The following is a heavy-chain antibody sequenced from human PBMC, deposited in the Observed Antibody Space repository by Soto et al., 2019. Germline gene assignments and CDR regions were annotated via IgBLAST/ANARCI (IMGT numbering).Heavy chain of an antibody. Sequence: EVQLVTSGGVVVQPGGSLRLSCVASGLSLHDYAMHWVRQAPGKGLVWVSLITWDGGSTRYADSVRGRFTISRDNSKNSLYLQMNSLTTEDTAFYYCAKELTVATVDYWGQGTLVTVSS. V-gene: IGHV3-43*01. J-gene: IGHJ4*02. CDR1: GLSLHDYA. CDR2: ITWDGGST. D-gene: IGHD5-12*01. CDR3: AKELTVATVDY.